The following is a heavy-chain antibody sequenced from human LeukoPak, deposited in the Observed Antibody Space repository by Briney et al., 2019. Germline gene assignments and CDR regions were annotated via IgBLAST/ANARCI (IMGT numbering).Heavy chain of an antibody. CDR2: IYYSGST. J-gene: IGHJ3*02. D-gene: IGHD3-16*01. V-gene: IGHV4-39*01. Sequence: PSETLSLTCTASGGSISSSSYYWGWIRQPPGTGLEWIGSIYYSGSTYYNPSLKSRVTISVDTSKNQFSLKLSSVTAADTAVYYCARHIIMITFGSAFDIWGQGTMVTVSS. CDR1: GGSISSSSYY. CDR3: ARHIIMITFGSAFDI.